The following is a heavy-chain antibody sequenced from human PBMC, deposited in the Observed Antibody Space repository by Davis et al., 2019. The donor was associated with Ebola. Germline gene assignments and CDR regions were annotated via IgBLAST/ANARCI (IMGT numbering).Heavy chain of an antibody. J-gene: IGHJ4*02. CDR3: ARTQGYCSGGSCYGGDFDY. CDR1: GGSFSGYY. Sequence: SETLSLTCAVYGGSFSGYYWSWNRQPPGKGMEWLGEINHSGSTNYNPSLKSRVTISVDTSKNQFSLKLTSVTAADTAVYYCARTQGYCSGGSCYGGDFDYWGQGTLVTVSS. D-gene: IGHD2-15*01. CDR2: INHSGST. V-gene: IGHV4-34*01.